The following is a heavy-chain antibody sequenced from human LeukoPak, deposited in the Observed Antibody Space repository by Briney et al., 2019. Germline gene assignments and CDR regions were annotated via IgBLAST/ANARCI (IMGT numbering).Heavy chain of an antibody. CDR3: ARGTVTTYYFDY. D-gene: IGHD4-17*01. CDR1: GVSINTYY. V-gene: IGHV4-59*01. CDR2: IHYSGGT. Sequence: SETPSLTCSVSGVSINTYYWSWIRQPPGKGLEWIGYIHYSGGTKYNPSLKSRVAMSVDTSKSQFSLKLTSVTAADTAVYYCARGTVTTYYFDYWGQGSLVTVSS. J-gene: IGHJ4*02.